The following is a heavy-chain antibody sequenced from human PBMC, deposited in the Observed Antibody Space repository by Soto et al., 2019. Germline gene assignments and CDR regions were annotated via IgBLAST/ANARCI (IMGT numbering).Heavy chain of an antibody. Sequence: QVQLVQSGAEVKKPGASVRVSCKASGYTFTDYYMHWVRQAPGQGLECMGWINPNNGDTNYAQKFQGRVTMTRDTSSSTAYLEVSRLRSDDTALYYCARSVSFITPRPDYWGQGTLVTVSP. D-gene: IGHD3-10*01. J-gene: IGHJ4*02. V-gene: IGHV1-2*02. CDR3: ARSVSFITPRPDY. CDR1: GYTFTDYY. CDR2: INPNNGDT.